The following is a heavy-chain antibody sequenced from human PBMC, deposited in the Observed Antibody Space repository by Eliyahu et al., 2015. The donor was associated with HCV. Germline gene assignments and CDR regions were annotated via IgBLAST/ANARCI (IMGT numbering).Heavy chain of an antibody. CDR2: IRASGDTT. J-gene: IGHJ4*02. Sequence: EVQLLESGGGLVQPGGSLRXXXTASGFTFGSYAMNWVRQAPGKGLEWVSSIRASGDTTYYADSVKGRFTISRDNSKNTLYLQMNSLRAEDTAVYYCSKAPKTWYYFDYWGQGTLVTVSS. V-gene: IGHV3-23*01. CDR1: GFTFGSYA. CDR3: SKAPKTWYYFDY.